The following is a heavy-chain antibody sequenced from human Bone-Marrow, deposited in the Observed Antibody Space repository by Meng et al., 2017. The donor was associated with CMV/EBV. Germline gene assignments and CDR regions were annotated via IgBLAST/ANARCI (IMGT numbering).Heavy chain of an antibody. CDR2: IWYDGSNK. J-gene: IGHJ4*02. Sequence: SGLAFNSYGMHWCRQAPGEGLEWVAVIWYDGSNKYYTDSVKGRFTLSRDNSKNTLYLQMNSLRAEDTAVYYCARDPEVAGTEYYFDYWGQGTLVTVSS. V-gene: IGHV3-33*01. CDR1: GLAFNSYG. CDR3: ARDPEVAGTEYYFDY. D-gene: IGHD6-19*01.